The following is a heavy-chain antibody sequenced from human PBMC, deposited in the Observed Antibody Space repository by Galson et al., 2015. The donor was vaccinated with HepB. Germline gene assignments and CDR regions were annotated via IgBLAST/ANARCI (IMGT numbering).Heavy chain of an antibody. J-gene: IGHJ5*02. D-gene: IGHD3-10*01. V-gene: IGHV3-30*03. CDR2: ISFDGSNK. CDR1: GFSFSTYG. Sequence: SLRLSCAASGFSFSTYGMHWVRQAPGKGLEWVAFISFDGSNKNYADSVKGRFTISRDNSKNTLYLQMSSLRAEDMAVYYCASSLVRHYYGPGTPLSSWGQGTLVTVSS. CDR3: ASSLVRHYYGPGTPLSS.